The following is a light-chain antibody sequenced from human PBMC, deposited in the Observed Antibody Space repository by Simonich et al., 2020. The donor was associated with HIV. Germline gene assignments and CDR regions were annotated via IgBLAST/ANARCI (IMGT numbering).Light chain of an antibody. Sequence: SALTQPRSVSGSPGQSVTISCTGTSSDVGGYNYISWYQHHPGKVPKLIIYDVSKWPSGVPDRFSGSKSGNTASLTISGLQAEDEADYYCCSYAGSNSPVIFGGGTKLTVL. CDR1: SSDVGGYNY. J-gene: IGLJ2*01. CDR2: DVS. V-gene: IGLV2-11*01. CDR3: CSYAGSNSPVI.